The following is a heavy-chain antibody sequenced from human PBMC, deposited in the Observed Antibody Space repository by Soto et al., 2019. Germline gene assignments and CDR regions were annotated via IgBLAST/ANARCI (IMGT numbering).Heavy chain of an antibody. CDR2: ISAYNGNT. V-gene: IGHV1-18*01. CDR3: ARAPKYYYDSSGYFS. Sequence: GXSXKVSFKASGYTXSSYGIRWVRQAPEQGLEWMGWISAYNGNTNYAQKLQGRVTMTTDTSTSKAYMELRSMRSDDTAVYYCARAPKYYYDSSGYFSWGQGTLGPVSS. D-gene: IGHD3-22*01. J-gene: IGHJ5*02. CDR1: GYTXSSYG.